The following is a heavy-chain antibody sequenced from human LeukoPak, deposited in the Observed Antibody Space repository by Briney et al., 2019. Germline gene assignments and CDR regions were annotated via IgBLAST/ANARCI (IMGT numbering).Heavy chain of an antibody. CDR3: ARVGDYYDSENWFDP. J-gene: IGHJ5*02. CDR2: ISYDGTNK. D-gene: IGHD3-22*01. CDR1: GFTFSRYD. V-gene: IGHV3-30*03. Sequence: PGGSLRLSCAASGFTFSRYDMHWVRQAPGKGLEWVAVISYDGTNKQYVDSVKGRFTISRDNAKNSLYLQMNSLRAEDTAVYYCARVGDYYDSENWFDPWGQGTLVTVSS.